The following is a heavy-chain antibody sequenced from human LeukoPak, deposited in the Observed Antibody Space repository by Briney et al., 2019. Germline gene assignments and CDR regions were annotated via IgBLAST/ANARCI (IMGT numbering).Heavy chain of an antibody. V-gene: IGHV3-33*01. Sequence: GRSLRLSCAASGFTFSSYGMHWVRQASGKGLEWVAVMWYDGSNKYYADSVKGRFTISRDNSKNTLYLQMNSLRAEDTAVYYCARDRSRYCSSTSCYGRDGMDVWGQGTTVTVSS. J-gene: IGHJ6*02. D-gene: IGHD2-2*01. CDR2: MWYDGSNK. CDR3: ARDRSRYCSSTSCYGRDGMDV. CDR1: GFTFSSYG.